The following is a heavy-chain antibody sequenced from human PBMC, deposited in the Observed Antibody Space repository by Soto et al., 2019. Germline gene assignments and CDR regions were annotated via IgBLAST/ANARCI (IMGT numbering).Heavy chain of an antibody. CDR2: ISYDVSNK. V-gene: IGHV3-30-3*01. CDR3: AREGGITMIVVVGGGFDY. Sequence: QVQLVESGGGVVQPGRSLRLSCAASGFTFSSYAMHWVRQAPGKGLEWVAVISYDVSNKYYADSVKGRFTISRDNSKNTLYLQMNSLRAEDTAVYYCAREGGITMIVVVGGGFDYWGQGTLVTVSS. J-gene: IGHJ4*02. D-gene: IGHD3-22*01. CDR1: GFTFSSYA.